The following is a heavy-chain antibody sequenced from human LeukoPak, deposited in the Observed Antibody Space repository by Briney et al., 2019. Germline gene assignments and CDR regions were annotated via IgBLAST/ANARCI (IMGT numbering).Heavy chain of an antibody. J-gene: IGHJ3*02. CDR1: GYTFTGYY. V-gene: IGHV1-2*06. CDR2: INPNSGGA. Sequence: ASVKVSCKASGYTFTGYYMHWVRQAPGQGLEWMGRINPNSGGANYAQKFQGRVTMTRDTSINTAYMDLSTLRSDDTAVYYCARVTIQYYDSSGYHWAFDIWAKGQWSPSLQ. D-gene: IGHD3-22*01. CDR3: ARVTIQYYDSSGYHWAFDI.